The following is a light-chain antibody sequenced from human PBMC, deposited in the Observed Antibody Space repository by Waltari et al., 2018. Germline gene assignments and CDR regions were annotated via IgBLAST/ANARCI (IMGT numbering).Light chain of an antibody. V-gene: IGLV2-23*02. CDR3: CSYAGSTTYV. J-gene: IGLJ1*01. Sequence: QSALTQPASVSGSPGQSITISCTGTSSDVGSYNLVSWYQQHPGKAPKLMIYEVSKRPSGVPNRFSGSKSCNTASLTISGLQAEDESDYYCCSYAGSTTYVFGTGTKVTVL. CDR2: EVS. CDR1: SSDVGSYNL.